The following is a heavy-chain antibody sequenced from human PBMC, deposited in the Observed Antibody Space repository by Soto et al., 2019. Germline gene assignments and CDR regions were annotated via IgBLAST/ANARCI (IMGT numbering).Heavy chain of an antibody. CDR3: ARHHSSGWYNWFDP. CDR2: IYYSGST. CDR1: GGSISSSSYY. D-gene: IGHD6-19*01. Sequence: SETLSLTCTVSGGSISSSSYYWGWIRQPPGKGLEWIGSIYYSGSTYYNPSLKSRVTISVDTSKNQFSLKVSSVTAADTAVYYCARHHSSGWYNWFDPWGQGTLVTVSS. J-gene: IGHJ5*02. V-gene: IGHV4-39*01.